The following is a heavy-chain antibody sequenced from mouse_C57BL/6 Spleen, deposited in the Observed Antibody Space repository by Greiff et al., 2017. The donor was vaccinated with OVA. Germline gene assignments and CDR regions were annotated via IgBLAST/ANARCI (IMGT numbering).Heavy chain of an antibody. D-gene: IGHD1-1*01. J-gene: IGHJ2*01. Sequence: QVQLQQPGAELVKPGASVKLSCKASGYTFTSYWMQWVKQRPGQGLEWIGEIDPSDSYTNYNQKFKGKATLTVDTSSSTAYMQLSSLTSEDSAVYYCAIPHYYGSSDYYFDYWGQGTTLTVSS. CDR2: IDPSDSYT. CDR1: GYTFTSYW. CDR3: AIPHYYGSSDYYFDY. V-gene: IGHV1-50*01.